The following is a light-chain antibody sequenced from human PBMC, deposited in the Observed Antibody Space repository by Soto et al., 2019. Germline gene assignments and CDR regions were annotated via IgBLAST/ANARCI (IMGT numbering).Light chain of an antibody. CDR3: ATWDDSLNAAV. J-gene: IGLJ1*01. CDR1: NSNIGGNT. CDR2: SND. Sequence: QSVLTQPPSASGTPGQRVTISCSGSNSNIGGNTVNWYQQLPGAAPKLLMYSNDQRPSGVPDRFSGSKFGTTASLAISGLQPEDEADYHCATWDDSLNAAVFGAGTKVTVL. V-gene: IGLV1-44*01.